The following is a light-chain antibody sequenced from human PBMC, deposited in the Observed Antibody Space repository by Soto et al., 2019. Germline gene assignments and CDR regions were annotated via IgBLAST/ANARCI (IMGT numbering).Light chain of an antibody. Sequence: QSALTQPASVSGSPGQSITISCTGTSSDIGVYNYVSLYQQHPGKAPKLMIYEVSNRPSGVSNRFSGSKSGNTASLTISGLQAEDEADYYCSSYTSSGPVLFGGGTKLTVL. J-gene: IGLJ2*01. V-gene: IGLV2-14*01. CDR2: EVS. CDR1: SSDIGVYNY. CDR3: SSYTSSGPVL.